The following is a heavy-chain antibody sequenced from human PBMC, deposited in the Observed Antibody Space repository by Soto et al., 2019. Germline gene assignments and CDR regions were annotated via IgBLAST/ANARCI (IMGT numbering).Heavy chain of an antibody. CDR3: ARQRITIPQDYYYYYMDV. J-gene: IGHJ6*03. Sequence: SETLSLTCTVSGGSISSSSYYWGWIRQPPGKGLEWIGSIYYSGSTYYNPSLKSRVTISVDTSKNQFSLKLSSVTAADTAVYYCARQRITIPQDYYYYYMDVWGKGTTVTISS. V-gene: IGHV4-39*01. D-gene: IGHD3-9*01. CDR2: IYYSGST. CDR1: GGSISSSSYY.